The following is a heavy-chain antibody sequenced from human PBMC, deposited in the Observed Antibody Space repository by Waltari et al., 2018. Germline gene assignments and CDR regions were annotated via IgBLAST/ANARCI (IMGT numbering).Heavy chain of an antibody. D-gene: IGHD6-13*01. Sequence: EVQLVESGGGLVQPGGSLRLSCAASGFIFSSYWMHWVRQAPGKGLVSVSHINVYGSITSYTASVEGLFTISRNNAKNTLFLQMNSLRAEDTAVYYCVLYSSSFLGDCWGQGTLVTVSS. V-gene: IGHV3-74*01. J-gene: IGHJ4*02. CDR3: VLYSSSFLGDC. CDR2: INVYGSIT. CDR1: GFIFSSYW.